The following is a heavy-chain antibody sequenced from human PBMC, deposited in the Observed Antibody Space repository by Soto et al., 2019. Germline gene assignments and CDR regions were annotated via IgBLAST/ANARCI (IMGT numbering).Heavy chain of an antibody. Sequence: EVQLLESGGGLVQPGGSLRLSCAASGFTFSSYAMSWVRQAPGKGLEWVSAISGSGGSTYYADSVKGRSTISRENSKNTLYLQMNSLRAEDTAVYYCAKGDYYDSSGKGIYFDYWGQGTLVTVSS. D-gene: IGHD3-22*01. CDR1: GFTFSSYA. J-gene: IGHJ4*02. CDR2: ISGSGGST. V-gene: IGHV3-23*01. CDR3: AKGDYYDSSGKGIYFDY.